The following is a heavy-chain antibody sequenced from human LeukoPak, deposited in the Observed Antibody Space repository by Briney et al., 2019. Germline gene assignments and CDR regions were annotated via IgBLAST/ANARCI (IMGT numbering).Heavy chain of an antibody. CDR1: GFSFSSYS. CDR3: ARDKDSSGHYYSIGFDY. D-gene: IGHD3-22*01. Sequence: GGSLRLSCAASGFSFSSYSMNWVRQAPGKGREWVSYISSAISTIWYSDSVKGRFTISTDNAKDSLYLQMSSLRAEDTAVYYCARDKDSSGHYYSIGFDYLGQGSLVTVSS. J-gene: IGHJ4*02. V-gene: IGHV3-48*04. CDR2: ISSAISTI.